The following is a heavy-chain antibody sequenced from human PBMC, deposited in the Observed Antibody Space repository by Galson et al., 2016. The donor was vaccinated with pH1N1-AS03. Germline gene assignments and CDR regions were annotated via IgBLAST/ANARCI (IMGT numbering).Heavy chain of an antibody. CDR3: GGSGNVFDY. D-gene: IGHD3-10*01. CDR2: INTDGDST. V-gene: IGHV3-74*01. CDR1: GFTFGTYW. J-gene: IGHJ4*01. Sequence: SLRLSCAVSGFTFGTYWMHWVRQAPGKGLVWVSRINTDGDSTNYADSVKGRFTISRDNAKKTLYLRMNSLRVEDTAVYYCGGSGNVFDYWGRGTLVTVSS.